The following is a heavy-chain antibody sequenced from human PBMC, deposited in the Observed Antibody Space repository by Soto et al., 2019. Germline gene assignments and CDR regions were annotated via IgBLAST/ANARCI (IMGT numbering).Heavy chain of an antibody. CDR1: GGSISSGGYS. CDR3: AREGYGDYYFDY. Sequence: PSETLSLTCAVSGGSISSGGYSWSWIRQPPGKGLEWIGYIYHSGSTYYNPSLKSRVTISVDRSKNQFSLKLSSVTAADTAVYYCAREGYGDYYFDYWGQGTLVTVSS. V-gene: IGHV4-30-2*01. J-gene: IGHJ4*02. CDR2: IYHSGST. D-gene: IGHD4-17*01.